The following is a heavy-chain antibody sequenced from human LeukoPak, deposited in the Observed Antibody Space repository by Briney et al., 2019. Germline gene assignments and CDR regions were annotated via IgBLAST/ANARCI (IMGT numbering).Heavy chain of an antibody. CDR3: ARAPRITIFGVVNYYYMDV. CDR1: GYTFTGYY. CDR2: VNPNSGGT. D-gene: IGHD3-3*01. J-gene: IGHJ6*03. Sequence: ASVKVSCKASGYTFTGYYMHWVRQAPGQGLEWMGWVNPNSGGTNYAQKFQGRVTMTRDTSISTAYMELSRLRSDDTAVYYCARAPRITIFGVVNYYYMDVWGKGTTVTVSS. V-gene: IGHV1-2*02.